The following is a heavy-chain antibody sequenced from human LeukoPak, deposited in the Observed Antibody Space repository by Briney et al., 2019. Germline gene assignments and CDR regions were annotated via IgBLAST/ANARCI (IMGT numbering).Heavy chain of an antibody. CDR3: ARDLRGGSDY. Sequence: SETLSLTCTVSGGSISSGDYYWSWIRQPPGKGLEWIGYIYYSGSTYYNPSLKSRVTISVDTSKNPFSLKLSSVTAADTAVYYCARDLRGGSDYWGQGTLATVSS. CDR2: IYYSGST. CDR1: GGSISSGDYY. V-gene: IGHV4-30-4*08. J-gene: IGHJ4*02. D-gene: IGHD3-16*01.